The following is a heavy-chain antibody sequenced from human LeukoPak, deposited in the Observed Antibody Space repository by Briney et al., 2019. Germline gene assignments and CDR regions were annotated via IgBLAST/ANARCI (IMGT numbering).Heavy chain of an antibody. Sequence: ASVKVSCKASGYTFTGYYMHWVRQAPGQGLEWVGWINPKSGGANYAQKFQGRVTMTRDTSISTAYMELSRLRSDDTAVYYCARNRIMITFGGVIVRKNFDYWGQGTLVTVSS. CDR2: INPKSGGA. CDR3: ARNRIMITFGGVIVRKNFDY. J-gene: IGHJ4*02. D-gene: IGHD3-16*02. V-gene: IGHV1-2*02. CDR1: GYTFTGYY.